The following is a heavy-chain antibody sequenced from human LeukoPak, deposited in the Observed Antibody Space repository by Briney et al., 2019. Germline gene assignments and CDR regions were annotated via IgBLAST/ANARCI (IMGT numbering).Heavy chain of an antibody. V-gene: IGHV3-30*18. Sequence: GRSLRLSCAASGFTFSSYGMHWVRQAPGKGLEWVAVISYDGSNKYYADSVKGRFTISRDNSKNTLYLQMNSLRAEDTAVFYCAKDPYGGNSPLYFDYWGQGTLVTVSS. CDR1: GFTFSSYG. D-gene: IGHD4-23*01. J-gene: IGHJ4*02. CDR3: AKDPYGGNSPLYFDY. CDR2: ISYDGSNK.